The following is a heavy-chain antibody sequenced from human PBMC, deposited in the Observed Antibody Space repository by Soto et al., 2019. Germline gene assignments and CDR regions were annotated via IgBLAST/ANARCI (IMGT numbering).Heavy chain of an antibody. V-gene: IGHV3-21*01. J-gene: IGHJ4*02. D-gene: IGHD4-17*01. CDR2: ISSSSSYI. CDR3: AREARLRYFDY. CDR1: GFTFSSYS. Sequence: GGSLRLSCAASGFTFSSYSMNWVRQAPGKGLEWVSSISSSSSYIYYADSVKGRFTISRDNAKNSLYLQMNSLRAEDTAVYYCAREARLRYFDYWGQGTRVTVSS.